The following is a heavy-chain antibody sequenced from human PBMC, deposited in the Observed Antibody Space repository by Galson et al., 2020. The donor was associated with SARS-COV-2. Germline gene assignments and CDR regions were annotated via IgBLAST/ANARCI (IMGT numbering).Heavy chain of an antibody. D-gene: IGHD5-18*01. Sequence: NSGGSLRLSCAASGFPFSTYSMNWVRLAPGKGLEWVPSISTSSSYTYNVDSVKGRFSIPRDNPRNSLYLQMTSPRAEDTAVYYCARDEGIRGYNYGGLYYGMDVWGQGTTVTVSS. V-gene: IGHV3-21*01. CDR2: ISTSSSYT. CDR3: ARDEGIRGYNYGGLYYGMDV. J-gene: IGHJ6*02. CDR1: GFPFSTYS.